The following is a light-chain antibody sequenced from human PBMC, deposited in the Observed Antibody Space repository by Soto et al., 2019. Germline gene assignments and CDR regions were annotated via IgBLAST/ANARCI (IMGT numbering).Light chain of an antibody. CDR1: QSLLYSDGNTY. CDR2: KVS. J-gene: IGKJ4*01. Sequence: DVVMTQSPLSLPVTLGQPASISCRSSQSLLYSDGNTYLNWFQQRPGQSPRRLIYKVSNRDSGVPDRFSGSASGTEFTLTISSLQPDDFATYYCQQHANYPITFGGGTKVDI. CDR3: QQHANYPIT. V-gene: IGKV2-30*01.